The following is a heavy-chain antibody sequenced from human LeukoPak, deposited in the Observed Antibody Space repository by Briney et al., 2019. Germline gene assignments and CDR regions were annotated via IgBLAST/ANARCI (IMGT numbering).Heavy chain of an antibody. Sequence: GSSVKVSCKASGGTFSSYAISWVRQAPGQGLEWMGRIIPIFGTANYAQKFQGRVTITTDESTSTAYMELSSMRSEDRAVYYCARDNPIAVAHFDYCGQGNLVTVSS. J-gene: IGHJ4*02. CDR2: IIPIFGTA. CDR1: GGTFSSYA. V-gene: IGHV1-69*05. CDR3: ARDNPIAVAHFDY. D-gene: IGHD6-19*01.